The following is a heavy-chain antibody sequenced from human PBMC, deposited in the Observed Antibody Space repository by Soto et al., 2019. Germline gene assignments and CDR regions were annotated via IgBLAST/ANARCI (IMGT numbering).Heavy chain of an antibody. CDR1: GGSFTSNNW. Sequence: QVQLQESGPGLVKPSGTLSLTCAVSGGSFTSNNWWTWVRQHPGQGLEWIGEIYRTGSTNYNPSLKSRVTISLDKSENQFSLKVTSLTAADTAVYYCASRDQGTSVDYWGQGTLVTVSS. V-gene: IGHV4-4*02. J-gene: IGHJ4*02. CDR2: IYRTGST. D-gene: IGHD1-7*01. CDR3: ASRDQGTSVDY.